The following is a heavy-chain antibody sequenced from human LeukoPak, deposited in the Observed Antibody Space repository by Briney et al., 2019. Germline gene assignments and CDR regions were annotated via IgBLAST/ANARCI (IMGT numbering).Heavy chain of an antibody. CDR2: ISPNSGGT. J-gene: IGHJ4*02. Sequence: ASVKVSCKASGYTFTGYYMHWVRQAPGQGLEWMGWISPNSGGTNYAQKFQGRVTMTRDTSISTAYMELSRLRSDDTAVYYCAGDPYSGSYADYWGQGTLVTVSS. D-gene: IGHD1-26*01. V-gene: IGHV1-2*02. CDR1: GYTFTGYY. CDR3: AGDPYSGSYADY.